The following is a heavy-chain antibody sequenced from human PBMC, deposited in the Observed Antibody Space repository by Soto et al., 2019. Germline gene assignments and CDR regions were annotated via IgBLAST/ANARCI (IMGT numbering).Heavy chain of an antibody. D-gene: IGHD6-13*01. V-gene: IGHV4-31*03. CDR3: ASSPVAAEYGMDV. Sequence: SETLSLTCTVSGGSISSGGYYWSWIRQHPGKGLEWIGYIYYSGSTYYNPSLKSRVTISVDTSKNQFSLKLSSVTAAVTAVYYCASSPVAAEYGMDVWGQGTTVTVSS. J-gene: IGHJ6*02. CDR1: GGSISSGGYY. CDR2: IYYSGST.